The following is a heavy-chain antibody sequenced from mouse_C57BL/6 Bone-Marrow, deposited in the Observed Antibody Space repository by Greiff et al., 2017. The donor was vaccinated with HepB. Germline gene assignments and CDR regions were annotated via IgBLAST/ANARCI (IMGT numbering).Heavy chain of an antibody. D-gene: IGHD2-2*01. Sequence: VQLQQSGAELARPGASVKLSCKASGYTFTSYGISWVKQRTGQGLEWIGEIYPRSGNTYYNEKFKGKATLTADKSSSTAYMELRSLTSEDSAVYFGARRRDYGYDWYFDVWGTGTTVTVSS. J-gene: IGHJ1*03. CDR1: GYTFTSYG. V-gene: IGHV1-81*01. CDR3: ARRRDYGYDWYFDV. CDR2: IYPRSGNT.